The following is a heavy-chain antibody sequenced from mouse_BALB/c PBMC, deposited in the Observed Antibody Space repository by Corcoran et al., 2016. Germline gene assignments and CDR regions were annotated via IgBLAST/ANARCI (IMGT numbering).Heavy chain of an antibody. CDR1: GFNIKDTY. CDR3: ASPPHGSSYGGFAY. Sequence: EVQLQQSGAELVKPGASVKLSCTASGFNIKDTYMHWVKQRPEQGLEWIGRIDPANGNTKYDPKFQGKATITADTSSNTAYLQLSSLTSEDTAVYYCASPPHGSSYGGFAYWGQGTLVTVSA. V-gene: IGHV14-3*02. CDR2: IDPANGNT. J-gene: IGHJ3*01. D-gene: IGHD1-1*01.